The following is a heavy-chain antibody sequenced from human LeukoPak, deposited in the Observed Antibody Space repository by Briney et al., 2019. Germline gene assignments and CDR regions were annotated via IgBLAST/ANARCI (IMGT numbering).Heavy chain of an antibody. D-gene: IGHD3-22*01. V-gene: IGHV3-66*01. CDR2: IYSGGST. Sequence: AGGSLRLSCAASGFTFSSYAMSWVRQAPGKGLEWVSVIYSGGSTYYADSVKGRFTISRDNSKNTLYLQMNSLRAEDTAVYYCARDYLNYYDSSGYSAQYYYYGMDVWGQGTTVTVSS. J-gene: IGHJ6*02. CDR3: ARDYLNYYDSSGYSAQYYYYGMDV. CDR1: GFTFSSYA.